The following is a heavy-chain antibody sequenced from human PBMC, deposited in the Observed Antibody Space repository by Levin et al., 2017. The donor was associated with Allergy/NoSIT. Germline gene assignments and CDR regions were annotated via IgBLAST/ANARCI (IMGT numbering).Heavy chain of an antibody. CDR1: GFTFSDYW. CDR2: INQDGTQK. CDR3: ARDTTVGGEA. Sequence: GESLKISCAASGFTFSDYWMTWVRQPPGKGLEWVANINQDGTQKHHADSVKGRFTISRDNAENSLFLQMDYLGTDDAAVYFCARDTTVGGEAWGQGTLVTVSS. V-gene: IGHV3-7*03. D-gene: IGHD4-11*01. J-gene: IGHJ5*02.